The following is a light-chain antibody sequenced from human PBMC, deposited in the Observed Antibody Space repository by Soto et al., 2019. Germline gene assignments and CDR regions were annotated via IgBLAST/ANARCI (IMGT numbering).Light chain of an antibody. CDR3: QQYNNWPPWT. Sequence: EIVMTQSPATLSVSAGERATLSCRASQSVSSNLAWYQQKPGQAPRLLIYGASTRATGIPARFSGSGSGTEFTPTTSILQSEDFAVYYCQQYNNWPPWTFGQGTKVEIK. J-gene: IGKJ1*01. CDR2: GAS. CDR1: QSVSSN. V-gene: IGKV3-15*01.